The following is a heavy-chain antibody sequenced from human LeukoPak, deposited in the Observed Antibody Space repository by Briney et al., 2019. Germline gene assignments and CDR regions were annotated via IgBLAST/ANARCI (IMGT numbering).Heavy chain of an antibody. D-gene: IGHD3-3*01. CDR2: ISYDGSNK. V-gene: IGHV3-30-3*01. CDR1: GFTFSSYA. Sequence: GGSLRLSCAASGFTFSSYAMHWVRQAPGKGLEWVAVISYDGSNKYYADSVKGRFTISRDNSKNTLYLQMNSLRAEDTAVYYCAREGNYYDFWSGLTGVENYGMDVWGRGTTVTVSS. CDR3: AREGNYYDFWSGLTGVENYGMDV. J-gene: IGHJ6*02.